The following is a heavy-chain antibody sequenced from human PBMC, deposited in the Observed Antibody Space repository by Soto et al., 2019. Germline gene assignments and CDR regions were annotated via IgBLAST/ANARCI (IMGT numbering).Heavy chain of an antibody. V-gene: IGHV1-18*01. CDR3: GSDGYCISTTCYVGGGFGMDV. Sequence: QVQLVQSGAEVKKPGASVKVSCKASGYTFTSYGISWVRQAPGQGLEWMGWISGYNGNTNYAQKVQGRVTMTTDISPSTAYMEQRSLGSEDAAVYYCGSDGYCISTTCYVGGGFGMDVWGQGTTVTVSS. CDR1: GYTFTSYG. CDR2: ISGYNGNT. D-gene: IGHD2-2*01. J-gene: IGHJ6*02.